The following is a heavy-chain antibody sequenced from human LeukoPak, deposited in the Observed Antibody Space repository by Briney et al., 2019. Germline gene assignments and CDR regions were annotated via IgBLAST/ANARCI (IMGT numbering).Heavy chain of an antibody. D-gene: IGHD3-10*01. CDR2: IKQDGSEK. CDR3: ARDRALGWFDP. J-gene: IGHJ5*02. Sequence: PGGSLRPSCAASGFTFSSYWMSWVRQAPGKGLEWVANIKQDGSEKYYVDSVKGRFTISRDNAKNSLYLQMNSLRAEDTAVYYCARDRALGWFDPWGQGTLVTVSS. CDR1: GFTFSSYW. V-gene: IGHV3-7*01.